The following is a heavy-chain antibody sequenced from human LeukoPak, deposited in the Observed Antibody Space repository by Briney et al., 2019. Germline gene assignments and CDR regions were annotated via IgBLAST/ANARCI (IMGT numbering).Heavy chain of an antibody. CDR3: TRDPGDTDGWYYFDY. J-gene: IGHJ4*02. Sequence: GRSLRLSCTTSGFTFGGHTMHWVRQAPGKGLEWVGFIEASSHGGTTEYAASVKGRFTISRDDSKSIAHLQMNSLKTEDTAVYYCTRDPGDTDGWYYFDYWGQGTLVTVSS. CDR1: GFTFGGHT. V-gene: IGHV3-49*04. D-gene: IGHD6-19*01. CDR2: IEASSHGGTT.